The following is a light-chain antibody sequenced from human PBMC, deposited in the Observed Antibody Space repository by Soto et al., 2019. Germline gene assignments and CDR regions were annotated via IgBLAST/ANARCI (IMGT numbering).Light chain of an antibody. Sequence: IVMTHSPATPSVSPGESATLSCRASQSVSSNLAWYQQKPGQAPRLLIYGASTRATGIPARFSGSGSGTEFTLTISSLQSEEFAVYYCEQYNNWPITFGQGTRLEIK. CDR1: QSVSSN. CDR3: EQYNNWPIT. J-gene: IGKJ5*01. CDR2: GAS. V-gene: IGKV3-15*01.